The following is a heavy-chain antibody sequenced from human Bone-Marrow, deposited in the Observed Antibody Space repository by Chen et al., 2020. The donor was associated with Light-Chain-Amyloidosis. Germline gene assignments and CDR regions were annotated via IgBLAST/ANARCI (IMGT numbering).Heavy chain of an antibody. CDR3: ARGGSTTGTYYYYMDV. J-gene: IGHJ6*03. D-gene: IGHD1-1*01. Sequence: QVQLQQWGAGLLKPSETLSLTCAVYGGSFSGYYWSWIRQPPGKGLEWIGENNHSGSTNYNPSLKSRVTISVDTSKNQFSLKLSSVTASDTAVYYCARGGSTTGTYYYYMDVWGKGPTVTVSS. CDR1: GGSFSGYY. CDR2: NNHSGST. V-gene: IGHV4-34*01.